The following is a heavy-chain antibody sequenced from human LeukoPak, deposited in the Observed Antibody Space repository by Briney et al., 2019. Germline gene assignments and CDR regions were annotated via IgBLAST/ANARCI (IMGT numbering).Heavy chain of an antibody. V-gene: IGHV4-59*01. D-gene: IGHD3-3*01. CDR1: GGPISSYF. CDR2: IYYIGRT. Sequence: PSETLSLTCTVSGGPISSYFWSWIRQPPGKGLEWIGYIYYIGRTSYNPSLKSRVTISIDTSKNQFSLKLTSVTAADTAVYYCARAGSGITIFGVTNWFDPWGQGTLVTVSS. J-gene: IGHJ5*02. CDR3: ARAGSGITIFGVTNWFDP.